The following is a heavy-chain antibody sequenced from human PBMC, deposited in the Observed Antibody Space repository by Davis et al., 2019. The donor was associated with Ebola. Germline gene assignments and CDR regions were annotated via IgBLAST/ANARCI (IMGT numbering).Heavy chain of an antibody. CDR1: GGSISSGGYY. J-gene: IGHJ4*02. D-gene: IGHD3-22*01. CDR3: ARELKYYYDSSGYYVGYYFDY. V-gene: IGHV4-31*03. CDR2: IYYSGST. Sequence: SETLSLTCTVSGGSISSGGYYWSWIRQHPGKGLEWIGYIYYSGSTYYNPSLKSRVTISVDTSKNQFSLKLSSVTAADTAVHYCARELKYYYDSSGYYVGYYFDYWGQGTLVTVSS.